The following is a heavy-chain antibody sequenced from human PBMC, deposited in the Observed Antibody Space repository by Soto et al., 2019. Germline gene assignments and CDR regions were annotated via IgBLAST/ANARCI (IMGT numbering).Heavy chain of an antibody. CDR2: MNPNSGNT. D-gene: IGHD1-7*01. CDR1: GYTFTSYD. Sequence: ASVKVSCKASGYTFTSYDINWVRQATGQGLEWMGWMNPNSGNTGYAQKFQGRVTMTRNTSISTAYMELSSLRSEDTAVYYCARELRGAYYYYGMDVWGQGTTVTVSS. CDR3: ARELRGAYYYYGMDV. J-gene: IGHJ6*02. V-gene: IGHV1-8*01.